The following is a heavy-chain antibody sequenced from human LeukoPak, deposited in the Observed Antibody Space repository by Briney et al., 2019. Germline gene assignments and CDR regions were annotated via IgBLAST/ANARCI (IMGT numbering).Heavy chain of an antibody. CDR2: INHSGST. Sequence: SETLSLTCAVYGGSFSGYYWSWIRQPPGKGLEWIGEINHSGSTNYNPSLKSRVTISVDTSKNQFSLKLSSVTAADTAVYYCARGYQRLHFDYWGQGTPVTVSS. V-gene: IGHV4-34*01. D-gene: IGHD2-2*01. CDR3: ARGYQRLHFDY. J-gene: IGHJ4*02. CDR1: GGSFSGYY.